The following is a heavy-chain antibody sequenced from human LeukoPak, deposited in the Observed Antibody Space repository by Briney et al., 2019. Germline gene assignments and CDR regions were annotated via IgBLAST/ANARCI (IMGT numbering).Heavy chain of an antibody. Sequence: GASVMVSCKASGYTFTGYYIHWVRQAAGQGLEWMGWINPNSGDTNYAQKFQDRVTLTRDTSVSTAYLELTNLRSDDTAVYYCARPYGDYYNWFDPWGQGTLVTVSS. CDR3: ARPYGDYYNWFDP. CDR1: GYTFTGYY. CDR2: INPNSGDT. J-gene: IGHJ5*02. V-gene: IGHV1-2*02. D-gene: IGHD4-17*01.